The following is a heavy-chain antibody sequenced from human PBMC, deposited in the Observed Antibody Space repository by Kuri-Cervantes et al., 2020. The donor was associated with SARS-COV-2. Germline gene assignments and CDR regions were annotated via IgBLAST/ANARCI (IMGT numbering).Heavy chain of an antibody. J-gene: IGHJ6*02. Sequence: ASVKLSCKASRYTFTSHYMHWVRQAPGPGLEWMGISNPSGGSTSYAQKFQGRVTMTRDASTSTVYMELSSLRSEDTAVYYCAREGRNIDYYYGMDVWGQGTTVTVSS. V-gene: IGHV1-46*01. D-gene: IGHD1-14*01. CDR3: AREGRNIDYYYGMDV. CDR1: RYTFTSHY. CDR2: SNPSGGST.